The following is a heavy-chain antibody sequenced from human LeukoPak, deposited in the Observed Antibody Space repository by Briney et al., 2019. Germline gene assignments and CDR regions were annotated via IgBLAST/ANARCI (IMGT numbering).Heavy chain of an antibody. J-gene: IGHJ5*02. CDR3: ARASRHSGSRSKNCFGP. V-gene: IGHV1-2*02. CDR1: GYTFAGYY. CDR2: INPKSGDT. Sequence: ASVQVSCQSSGYTFAGYYMHWVGPAPGQRLAGMGWINPKSGDTNYPQKFQDRVTMTRDTPIRTANMELSRQRYDHTAVYYLARASRHSGSRSKNCFGPWVQGTLVTVSS. D-gene: IGHD3-10*01.